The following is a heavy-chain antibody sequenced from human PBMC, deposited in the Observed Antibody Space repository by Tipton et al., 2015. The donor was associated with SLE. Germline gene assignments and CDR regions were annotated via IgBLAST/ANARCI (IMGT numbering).Heavy chain of an antibody. Sequence: TLSLTCTVSGGSISGYYWTWIRQPPGKGLEWIGELIHSGSTYYNPSLKSRVTMSVDTSKNQFSLRLISVTAADTAVYYCARASITIFGVTRPYYFDYWGQGTLVTVSS. D-gene: IGHD3-3*01. CDR1: GGSISGYY. CDR3: ARASITIFGVTRPYYFDY. J-gene: IGHJ4*02. V-gene: IGHV4-34*12. CDR2: LIHSGST.